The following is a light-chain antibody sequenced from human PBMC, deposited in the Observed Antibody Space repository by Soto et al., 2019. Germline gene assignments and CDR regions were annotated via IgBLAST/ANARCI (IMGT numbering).Light chain of an antibody. V-gene: IGLV6-57*01. Sequence: FMLTQPHSMSESPGKTVTISCTRSSGSIASNFVQWYQQRPGSSPSTVIYEDDQRPSGVPDRFSGSIDSSSNSASLTISGLKTEDEADYYCQSYTSTMRVFGGGTKLTVL. CDR2: EDD. CDR1: SGSIASNF. J-gene: IGLJ3*02. CDR3: QSYTSTMRV.